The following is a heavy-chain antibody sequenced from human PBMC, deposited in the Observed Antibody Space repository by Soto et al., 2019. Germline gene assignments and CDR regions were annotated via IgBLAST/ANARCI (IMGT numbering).Heavy chain of an antibody. V-gene: IGHV4-39*01. Sequence: ETLSLTCTVSGDSITSSSYYWGWIRQPPGKGLECIANIYYDGNTYYNPSLKSRVTISLDTSKNQFSLTLNSVTAADTAVYYCARSTIAHRLYMYPFDSWGQGTLVTVSS. CDR1: GDSITSSSYY. D-gene: IGHD6-6*01. J-gene: IGHJ4*01. CDR3: ARSTIAHRLYMYPFDS. CDR2: IYYDGNT.